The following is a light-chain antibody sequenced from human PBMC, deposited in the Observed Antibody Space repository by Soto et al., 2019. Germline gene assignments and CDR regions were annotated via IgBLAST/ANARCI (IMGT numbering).Light chain of an antibody. J-gene: IGKJ4*01. CDR3: QQFSSYPLT. CDR1: QSVSSS. CDR2: GAA. V-gene: IGKV3-20*01. Sequence: VLTQSPDTLSLSPGERATLSCRASQSVSSSLAWYQQKPGQAPRLLIYGAATRATGFPARFSGSGSGTEFTLTISRLEPEDFAVYYCQQFSSYPLTFGGGTKVDIK.